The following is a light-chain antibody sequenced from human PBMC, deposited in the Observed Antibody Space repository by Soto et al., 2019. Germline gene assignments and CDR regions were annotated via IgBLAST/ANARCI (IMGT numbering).Light chain of an antibody. J-gene: IGKJ1*01. V-gene: IGKV3-11*01. CDR3: QQRSNWPPWT. CDR1: QSVSSY. CDR2: DAS. Sequence: EIVLTQSPATLSLSPGERATLSCRASQSVSSYLAWYQQKPGQDPRLLIYDASTRATGIPARFSGSGYGTDFTLTISSLAPEDFAVYYCQQRSNWPPWTFGQGTKVEI.